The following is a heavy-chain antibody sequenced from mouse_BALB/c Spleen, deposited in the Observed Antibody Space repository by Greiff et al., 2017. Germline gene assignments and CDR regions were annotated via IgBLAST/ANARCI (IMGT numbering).Heavy chain of an antibody. Sequence: EVKLMESGGGLVQPGGSLKLSCAASGFTFSSYTMSWVRQTPEKRLEWVAYISNGGGSTYYPDTVKGRFTISRDNAKNTLYLQMSSLKSEDTAMYYCARRDYYGSSYWYFDVWGAGTTVTVSS. J-gene: IGHJ1*01. V-gene: IGHV5-12-2*01. CDR3: ARRDYYGSSYWYFDV. D-gene: IGHD1-1*01. CDR2: ISNGGGST. CDR1: GFTFSSYT.